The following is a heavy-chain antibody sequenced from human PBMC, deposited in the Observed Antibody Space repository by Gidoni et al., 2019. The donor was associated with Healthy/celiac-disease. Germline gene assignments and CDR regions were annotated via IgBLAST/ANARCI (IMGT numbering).Heavy chain of an antibody. D-gene: IGHD1-26*01. V-gene: IGHV3-30*04. CDR3: ARDGMAPFDY. J-gene: IGHJ4*02. CDR1: GFTFSSYA. Sequence: QVQLVESGGGVVQPGRSLRLPCAASGFTFSSYAMHWVRQAPGKGLEWVAVISYDGSNKYYADSVKGRFTISRDNSKNTLYLQMNSLRAEDTAVYYCARDGMAPFDYWGQGTLVTVSS. CDR2: ISYDGSNK.